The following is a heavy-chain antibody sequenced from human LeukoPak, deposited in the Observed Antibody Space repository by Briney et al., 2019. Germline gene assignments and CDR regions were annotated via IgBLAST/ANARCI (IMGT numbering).Heavy chain of an antibody. V-gene: IGHV3-74*01. Sequence: PGGSLRLSCAASGFTFSSYWIHWVRQAPGKGLVWVSHINSDGSSATYADSVKGRLTISRDNAKNTVYLEMNSLRAEDTAVYYCARGGVGCFDYWGQEALVTVSS. J-gene: IGHJ4*02. D-gene: IGHD6-19*01. CDR1: GFTFSSYW. CDR2: INSDGSSA. CDR3: ARGGVGCFDY.